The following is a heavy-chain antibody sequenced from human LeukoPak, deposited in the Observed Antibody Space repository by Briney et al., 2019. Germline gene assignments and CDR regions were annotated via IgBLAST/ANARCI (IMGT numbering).Heavy chain of an antibody. CDR2: IYSGRIT. J-gene: IGHJ6*02. D-gene: IGHD5-18*01. CDR3: ARGADTAIRPTWNYYYYGMDV. V-gene: IGHV3-53*04. Sequence: GGSRRLSCAASGFTVSSNYMTWVRQAPGKGLEWVSLIYSGRITYYADSVKGRFTISRHNSRNTFYLEMNSLRPEDTSVYYCARGADTAIRPTWNYYYYGMDVWGQGTTATVSS. CDR1: GFTVSSNY.